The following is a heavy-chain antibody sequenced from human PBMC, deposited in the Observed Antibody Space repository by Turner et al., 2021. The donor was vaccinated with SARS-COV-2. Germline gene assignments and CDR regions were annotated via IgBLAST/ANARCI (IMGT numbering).Heavy chain of an antibody. D-gene: IGHD2-21*02. J-gene: IGHJ6*02. CDR1: GGSISSSSFH. CDR2: IYYSGSS. CDR3: ASTVVVTATPNYYGMDV. V-gene: IGHV4-39*01. Sequence: QLQLQESGPGLVKPSETLSLTCPVSGGSISSSSFHWGWIRRPPGKGLEWTGNIYYSGSSYNNPSLKSRGTISVDTSKNQFSLKLGSVTAADTAVYYCASTVVVTATPNYYGMDVWGQGTTVTVSS.